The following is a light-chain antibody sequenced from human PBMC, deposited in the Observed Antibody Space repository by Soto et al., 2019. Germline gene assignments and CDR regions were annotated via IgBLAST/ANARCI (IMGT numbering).Light chain of an antibody. J-gene: IGKJ1*01. V-gene: IGKV3-20*01. CDR3: QQYGSSSWT. CDR1: QSISSSY. Sequence: IVLTQSPGTLSLSPWKRATLSCRASQSISSSYLAWYQQRLGQAPRXLIYGASSRETGIPDRFSGSGSGTEFTLTISRLEPEDFAVYYCQQYGSSSWTFGQGTKVDIK. CDR2: GAS.